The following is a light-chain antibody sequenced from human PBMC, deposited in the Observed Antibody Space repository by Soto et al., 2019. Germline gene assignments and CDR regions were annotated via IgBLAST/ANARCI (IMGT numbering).Light chain of an antibody. CDR2: DAS. CDR1: QSVGIK. Sequence: EIVMTQSPPTLSVSPGERATLSCRASQSVGIKLAWYQQRPGQAPRLLIYDASSRAAGIPHSFSGSGSGTDFTLIISRLEPEDFAVYYCQQHGSSPPTFGQGTKVDIK. CDR3: QQHGSSPPT. J-gene: IGKJ2*01. V-gene: IGKV3-20*01.